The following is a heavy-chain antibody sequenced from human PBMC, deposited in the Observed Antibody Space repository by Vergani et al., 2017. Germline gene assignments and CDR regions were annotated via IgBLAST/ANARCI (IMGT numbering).Heavy chain of an antibody. V-gene: IGHV4-30-2*01. CDR1: GGSISSGGYY. Sequence: QLQLQESGSGLVKPSQTLSLTCAVSGGSISSGGYYWSWIRQPPGKGLEWIGEINHSGSTNYNPSLKSRVTISVDTSKNQFSLKLSSVTAADTAVYYCARGGSITMVRGAFSYWGQGTLVTVSS. D-gene: IGHD3-10*01. CDR2: INHSGST. J-gene: IGHJ4*02. CDR3: ARGGSITMVRGAFSY.